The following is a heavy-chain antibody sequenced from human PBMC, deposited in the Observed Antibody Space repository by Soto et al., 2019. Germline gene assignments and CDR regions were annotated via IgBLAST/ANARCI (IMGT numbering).Heavy chain of an antibody. CDR3: ARQFIGEDGARHFDY. Sequence: SETLSLTCAVSGGSISSGGYSWSWIRQPPGKGLEWIGYIYHSGSTYYNPSLKSRVTISVDRSKNQFSLKLSSVTAADTAVYYCARQFIGEDGARHFDYWGQGTLVTVYS. J-gene: IGHJ4*02. CDR1: GGSISSGGYS. D-gene: IGHD1-26*01. V-gene: IGHV4-30-2*01. CDR2: IYHSGST.